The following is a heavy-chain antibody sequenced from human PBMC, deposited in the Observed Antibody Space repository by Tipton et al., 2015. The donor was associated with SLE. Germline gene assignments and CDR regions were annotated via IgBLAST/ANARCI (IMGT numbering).Heavy chain of an antibody. CDR2: INHSGST. V-gene: IGHV4-34*01. Sequence: TLSLTCAVYGGSFSGYYWNWIRQPPGKGLEWIGEINHSGSTNYNPSLKSRVTISVDTSKNQFSLKLSSVTAADTAVYYCATRPGPYCGGDCPAGYYYYGMDVWGQGTTVTVSS. J-gene: IGHJ6*02. CDR3: ATRPGPYCGGDCPAGYYYYGMDV. D-gene: IGHD2-21*01. CDR1: GGSFSGYY.